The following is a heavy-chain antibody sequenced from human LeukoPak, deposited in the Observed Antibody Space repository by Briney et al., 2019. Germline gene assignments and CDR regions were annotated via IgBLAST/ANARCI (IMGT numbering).Heavy chain of an antibody. V-gene: IGHV4-34*01. J-gene: IGHJ5*02. CDR3: ARVAGYLPTRWFDP. CDR2: INYTGST. Sequence: PSETLSLTCAVYGVSFSGFYWSWIRHVPGKGLEWIGEINYTGSTSYNPSLKSRVTISVDTSQNQFFLLLTSVTAADTAVYYCARVAGYLPTRWFDPWGQGTHVTVSS. CDR1: GVSFSGFY. D-gene: IGHD6-25*01.